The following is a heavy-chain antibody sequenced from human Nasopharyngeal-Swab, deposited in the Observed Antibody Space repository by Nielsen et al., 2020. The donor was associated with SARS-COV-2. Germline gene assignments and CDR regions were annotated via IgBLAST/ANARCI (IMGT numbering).Heavy chain of an antibody. D-gene: IGHD2-2*01. V-gene: IGHV4-38-2*01. Sequence: SETLSLTCAVSGYSISSGYYWGWIRQPPGKGLECIGNIYHSGSTYYNPSLKSRVTISVDTSKNQFSLKLSSVTAADTAVYYCARIPAAGGFDPWGQGTLVTVSS. J-gene: IGHJ5*02. CDR2: IYHSGST. CDR1: GYSISSGYY. CDR3: ARIPAAGGFDP.